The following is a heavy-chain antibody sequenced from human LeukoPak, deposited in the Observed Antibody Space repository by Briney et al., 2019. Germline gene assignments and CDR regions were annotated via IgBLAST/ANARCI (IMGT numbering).Heavy chain of an antibody. CDR2: ISNGDGTI. CDR1: GFTFSTYE. J-gene: IGHJ3*02. V-gene: IGHV3-48*03. CDR3: ARVWAYCSSTSCQGPDAFDI. D-gene: IGHD2-2*01. Sequence: PGGSLRLSCAASGFTFSTYEMNWVRQAPGKGLEWVSYISNGDGTIKYADSVKGRFTISRDNAKNSLYLQMNSLRAEDTAVYYCARVWAYCSSTSCQGPDAFDIWGQGTMVTVSS.